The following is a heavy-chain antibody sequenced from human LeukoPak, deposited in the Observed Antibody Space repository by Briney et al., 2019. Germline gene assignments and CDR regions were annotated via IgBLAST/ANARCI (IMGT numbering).Heavy chain of an antibody. CDR1: GFTFSSYG. CDR2: ISYDGSNK. J-gene: IGHJ6*02. Sequence: TGGSLRLSCAASGFTFSSYGMHWVRQAPGKGLEWVAVISYDGSNKYYADSVEGRFTISRDNSKNTLYLQMNSLRAEDTAVYYCAKVRVPAVGYYYGMDVWGQGTTVTVSS. D-gene: IGHD2-2*01. V-gene: IGHV3-30*18. CDR3: AKVRVPAVGYYYGMDV.